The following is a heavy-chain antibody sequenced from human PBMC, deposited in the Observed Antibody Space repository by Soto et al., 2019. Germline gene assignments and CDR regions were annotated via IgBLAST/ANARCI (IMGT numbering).Heavy chain of an antibody. Sequence: SETLSLTCTVSGGSISSSSYYWGWIRQPPGKGLEWIGSIYYSGSTYYNPSLKSRVTISVYTSKNQFSLKLSSVTAADTAVYYCARHLGQWLGRGYYYYYYMDVWGKGTTVTVSS. CDR3: ARHLGQWLGRGYYYYYYMDV. CDR1: GGSISSSSYY. J-gene: IGHJ6*03. V-gene: IGHV4-39*01. CDR2: IYYSGST. D-gene: IGHD6-19*01.